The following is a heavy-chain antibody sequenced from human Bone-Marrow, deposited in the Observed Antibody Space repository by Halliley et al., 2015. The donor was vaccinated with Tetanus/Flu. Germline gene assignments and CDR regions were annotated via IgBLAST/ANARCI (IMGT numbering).Heavy chain of an antibody. CDR3: ARDGGSGYYHGADV. CDR2: IHSSGNT. D-gene: IGHD2-15*01. V-gene: IGHV4-59*01. J-gene: IGHJ6*02. Sequence: EWIGFIHSSGNTNYNPSVQGRVTMSVDTSKNQFSLRMSSVTAADTAVYYCARDGGSGYYHGADVWGQGTTFIVSS.